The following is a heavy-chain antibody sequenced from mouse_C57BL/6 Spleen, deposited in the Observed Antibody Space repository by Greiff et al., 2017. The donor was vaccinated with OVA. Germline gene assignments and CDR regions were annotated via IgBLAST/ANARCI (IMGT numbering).Heavy chain of an antibody. J-gene: IGHJ4*01. CDR3: ARTIYGTLRDYAMDY. CDR2: IDPANGNT. V-gene: IGHV14-3*01. Sequence: VQLQQSMAELVRPGASVKLSCTASGFNIKNTYMHWVKQRPEQGLEWIGRIDPANGNTKYAPKFQGKATITADTSSNTAYLQLSSLTSEDTAIYYCARTIYGTLRDYAMDYWGQGTSVTVSS. CDR1: GFNIKNTY. D-gene: IGHD2-1*01.